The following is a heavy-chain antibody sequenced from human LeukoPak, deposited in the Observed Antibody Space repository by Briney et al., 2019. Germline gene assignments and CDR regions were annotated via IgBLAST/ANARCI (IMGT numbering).Heavy chain of an antibody. Sequence: GESLRISCKGSGYSFTSYWISWVRQMPGKGLEWMGRIDPSDSYTNYSPSFQGHVTISADKSISTAYLQWSSLKASDTAMYYCARTVDTAKANDAFDIWGQGTMVTVSS. CDR3: ARTVDTAKANDAFDI. V-gene: IGHV5-10-1*01. CDR2: IDPSDSYT. J-gene: IGHJ3*02. D-gene: IGHD5-18*01. CDR1: GYSFTSYW.